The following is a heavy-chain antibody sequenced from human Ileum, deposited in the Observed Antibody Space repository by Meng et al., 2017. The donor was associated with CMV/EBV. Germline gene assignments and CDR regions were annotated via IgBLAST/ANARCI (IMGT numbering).Heavy chain of an antibody. CDR2: SKPSSSDT. D-gene: IGHD5-24*01. Sequence: GEYIHRVRRAPGQGLGWIGGSKPSSSDTSCTQKFQNKVNINRDTSITTTYMEQSRLTSNDTAVYNCARDLEKIRKVPPGYNDSWGQGTLVTVSS. J-gene: IGHJ4*02. CDR1: GEY. CDR3: ARDLEKIRKVPPGYNDS. V-gene: IGHV1-2*02.